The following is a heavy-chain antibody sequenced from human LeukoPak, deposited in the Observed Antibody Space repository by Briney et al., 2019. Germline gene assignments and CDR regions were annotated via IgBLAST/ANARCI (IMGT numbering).Heavy chain of an antibody. CDR1: GFTFSNAW. CDR2: IKSKTYGGTT. Sequence: GGSLRLSCAASGFTFSNAWMSWVRQAPGKGLEWVGRIKSKTYGGTTDYAAPVKGRFTISRDDSKNTVYLQMNSLKTEDTSVYYCSTATSYWGQGSLVTVSS. J-gene: IGHJ4*02. V-gene: IGHV3-15*01. CDR3: STATSY.